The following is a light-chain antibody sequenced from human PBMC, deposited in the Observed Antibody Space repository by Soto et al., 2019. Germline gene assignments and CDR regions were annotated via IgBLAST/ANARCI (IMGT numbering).Light chain of an antibody. J-gene: IGLJ1*01. CDR1: RSEIGGYNY. Sequence: TPPASLSGSPGQSSTLSCTRTRSEIGGYNYVSWYQQDSGKAPKLIIYAVTDRPSGVSSRFSGSKSGNTAFLTISGLQAEDEADYYCTSYTRSSTYVFGTGTKVTVL. V-gene: IGLV2-14*01. CDR3: TSYTRSSTYV. CDR2: AVT.